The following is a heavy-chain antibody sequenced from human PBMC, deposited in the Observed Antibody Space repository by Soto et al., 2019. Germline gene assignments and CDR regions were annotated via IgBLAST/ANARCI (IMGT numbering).Heavy chain of an antibody. V-gene: IGHV3-11*06. Sequence: QVQLVESGGGLVKPGGSLRLSCAASGFTFSDYYMSWIRQAPGKGLEWVSYISSSSSYTNYADAVKGRFTISRDNAKNSLYLQMNSLRAEDTAVYYCARDLQGLGGGSGYDAFDIWGQGTMVTVSS. CDR3: ARDLQGLGGGSGYDAFDI. CDR1: GFTFSDYY. D-gene: IGHD1-26*01. CDR2: ISSSSSYT. J-gene: IGHJ3*02.